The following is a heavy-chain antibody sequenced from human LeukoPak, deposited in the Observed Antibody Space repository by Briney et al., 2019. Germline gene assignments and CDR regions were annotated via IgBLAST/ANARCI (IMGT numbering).Heavy chain of an antibody. D-gene: IGHD2-2*01. Sequence: PGGSLRLSCAASGFAFSSYAMHWVRQAPGKGLEWVAVMSNDGVNRFYAGSVKGRFTISRDNSKNTLYLQMNSLRAEDTAVYYCATLGYCSSTSCFQDDYYYYGMDVWGQGTTVTVSS. CDR1: GFAFSSYA. CDR2: MSNDGVNR. CDR3: ATLGYCSSTSCFQDDYYYYGMDV. J-gene: IGHJ6*02. V-gene: IGHV3-30-3*01.